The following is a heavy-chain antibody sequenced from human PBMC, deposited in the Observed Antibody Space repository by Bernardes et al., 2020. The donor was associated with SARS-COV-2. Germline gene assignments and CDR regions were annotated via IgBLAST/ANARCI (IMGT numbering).Heavy chain of an antibody. CDR3: ARRYYGSGSPEAFDI. CDR1: AFSFSTYI. J-gene: IGHJ3*02. V-gene: IGHV3-21*01. Sequence: GSLILPSSASAFSFSTYIIKWVRPAPGKGLEWVSSISNSGSTIFYADSLKGRFTISRDNAKNSVYLQMNSLRVEDTAVYYCARRYYGSGSPEAFDIWGQGTMVNVSS. D-gene: IGHD3-10*01. CDR2: ISNSGSTI.